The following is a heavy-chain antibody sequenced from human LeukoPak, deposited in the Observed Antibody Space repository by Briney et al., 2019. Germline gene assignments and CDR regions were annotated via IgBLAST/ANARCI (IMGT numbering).Heavy chain of an antibody. CDR1: GGSISSSSYY. D-gene: IGHD2-21*02. CDR3: ARHRGTAPGDY. CDR2: IYYSGST. J-gene: IGHJ4*02. Sequence: SETLSLTCTVSGGSISSSSYYLGWIRQPPGKGLEWIVSIYYSGSTYYNPSLKSRVTISVDTSKNQFSLKLSSVTAADTAVYYCARHRGTAPGDYWGQGTLVTVSS. V-gene: IGHV4-39*01.